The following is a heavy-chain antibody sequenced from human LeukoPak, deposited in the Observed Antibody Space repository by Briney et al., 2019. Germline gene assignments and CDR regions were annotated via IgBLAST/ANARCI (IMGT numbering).Heavy chain of an antibody. CDR3: AKERPEPAAIRESGYSCAHNEYYFDY. CDR1: GSTSRSYG. J-gene: IGHJ4*02. CDR2: IWCDGSNK. D-gene: IGHD2-2*02. Sequence: GRSPRLSCAASGSTSRSYGMHWVRQAPGTGLEWVAVIWCDGSNKYYADSVKGRFTISRDNSKNTLYLQMNSLRAEDTAVSYCAKERPEPAAIRESGYSCAHNEYYFDYWGRETLVSVSS. V-gene: IGHV3-33*06.